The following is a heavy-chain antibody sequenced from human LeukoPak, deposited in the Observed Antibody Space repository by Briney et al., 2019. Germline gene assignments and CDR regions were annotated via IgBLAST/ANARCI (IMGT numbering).Heavy chain of an antibody. Sequence: NPSETLSLTCAVYGVSFSGYYWSWIRQPPGKGLEWIGEINHSGSTNYNPSLKSRVTISVDTSKNQFSLKLSSVTAADTAVYYCARVPTLKRYSYGLKPHYYYMDVWGKGTTVTVSS. CDR3: ARVPTLKRYSYGLKPHYYYMDV. V-gene: IGHV4-34*01. J-gene: IGHJ6*03. CDR1: GVSFSGYY. D-gene: IGHD5-18*01. CDR2: INHSGST.